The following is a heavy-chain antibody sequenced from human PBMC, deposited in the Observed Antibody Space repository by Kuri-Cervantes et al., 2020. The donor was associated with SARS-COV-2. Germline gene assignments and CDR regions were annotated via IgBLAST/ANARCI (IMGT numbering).Heavy chain of an antibody. CDR1: GSTFADYA. V-gene: IGHV3-9*01. CDR2: ISWNSGSI. Sequence: GGSLRPSCAASGSTFADYAMHWVRQAPGKGLEWVSGISWNSGSIGYADSVKGRFTISRDNAKNSLYLQMNSLRAEDTALYYCAKDRMVQGVIRGTAFDPWGQGTLVTVSS. D-gene: IGHD3-10*01. J-gene: IGHJ5*02. CDR3: AKDRMVQGVIRGTAFDP.